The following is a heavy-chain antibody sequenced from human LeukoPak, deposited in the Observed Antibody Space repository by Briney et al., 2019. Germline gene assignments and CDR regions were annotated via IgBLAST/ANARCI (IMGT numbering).Heavy chain of an antibody. CDR3: AREGYYDFWSGAFDI. CDR1: GFTFSSYG. Sequence: GGSLRLSCAASGFTFSSYGMHWVRQAPGKGLEWVAFIRYDGSNKYYADSVKGRFTISRDNSKNTLYLQMNSLRAEDTAVYYCAREGYYDFWSGAFDIWGQGTMVTVSS. D-gene: IGHD3-3*01. V-gene: IGHV3-30*02. J-gene: IGHJ3*02. CDR2: IRYDGSNK.